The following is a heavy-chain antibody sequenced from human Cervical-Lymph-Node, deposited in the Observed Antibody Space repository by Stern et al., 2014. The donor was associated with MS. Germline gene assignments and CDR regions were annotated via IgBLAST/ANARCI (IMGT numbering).Heavy chain of an antibody. CDR2: ISTFSNHI. V-gene: IGHV3-21*01. J-gene: IGHJ5*02. CDR3: ARGPDSSNCSVSRFDN. Sequence: EVQLVASGGGLVKPGGSLRLSCAASGFTFSDFSMNWLRQAPGRGLEWVSSISTFSNHIYYADSVKGRFTNSRDNATTPLFMQMNILKAKDTAVYYCARGPDSSNCSVSRFDNWGQGTLVTASS. CDR1: GFTFSDFS. D-gene: IGHD6-13*01.